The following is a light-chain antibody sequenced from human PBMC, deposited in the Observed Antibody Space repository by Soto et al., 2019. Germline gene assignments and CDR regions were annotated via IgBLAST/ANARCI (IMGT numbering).Light chain of an antibody. CDR2: DVS. CDR3: SAYTSSRSLV. CDR1: SSDVGGYNF. J-gene: IGLJ2*01. Sequence: QSVLTQPASVSGSPGQSITISCTGTSSDVGGYNFVSWYQQYPGKAPKVMIYDVSERPSGVSNRFSGSKSGNTASLTISGLQAEDEADYYCSAYTSSRSLVFGGGTKLTVL. V-gene: IGLV2-14*01.